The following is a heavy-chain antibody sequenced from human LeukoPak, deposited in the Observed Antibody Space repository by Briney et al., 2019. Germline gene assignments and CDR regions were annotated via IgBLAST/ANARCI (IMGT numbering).Heavy chain of an antibody. CDR2: ISWNSGSI. D-gene: IGHD5-12*01. J-gene: IGHJ6*02. Sequence: GGSLRLSCAASGFTFDDYAMHWARQAPGKGLEWVSGISWNSGSIGYADSVKGRFTISRDNAKNSLYLQMNSLRAEDTALYYCARGSGYSGYDGVAYYYYGMDVWGQGTTVTVSS. CDR1: GFTFDDYA. CDR3: ARGSGYSGYDGVAYYYYGMDV. V-gene: IGHV3-9*01.